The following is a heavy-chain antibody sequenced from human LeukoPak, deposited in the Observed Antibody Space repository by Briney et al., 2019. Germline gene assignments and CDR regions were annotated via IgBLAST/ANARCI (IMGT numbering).Heavy chain of an antibody. Sequence: PSETLSLTCTVSGGSISSNSYYWSWIRQPAGKGLEWIGRIYTSGSTDYKPSLKSRVTISVDTSKNQFSLKLSSVTAADTAVYYCARGGYYGSGNDFRFDPWGQGTLVTVSS. CDR3: ARGGYYGSGNDFRFDP. CDR1: GGSISSNSYY. V-gene: IGHV4-61*02. CDR2: IYTSGST. J-gene: IGHJ5*02. D-gene: IGHD3-10*01.